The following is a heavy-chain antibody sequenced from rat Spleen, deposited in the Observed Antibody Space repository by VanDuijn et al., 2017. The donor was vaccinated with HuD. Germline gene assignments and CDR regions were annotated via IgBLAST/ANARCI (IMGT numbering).Heavy chain of an antibody. J-gene: IGHJ2*01. D-gene: IGHD4-3*01. CDR2: ITNTDGNT. V-gene: IGHV5-31*01. Sequence: EVQLVESGGGLVQPGRSMKLACVASVFTFNNYWMTWIRQAPGEGLEWVASITNTDGNTYYPYSVKGRFTVSRDNVKTTLYLQMNSLRSEDTATHYCTREGNSGYDYWGQGVMVTVSS. CDR3: TREGNSGYDY. CDR1: VFTFNNYW.